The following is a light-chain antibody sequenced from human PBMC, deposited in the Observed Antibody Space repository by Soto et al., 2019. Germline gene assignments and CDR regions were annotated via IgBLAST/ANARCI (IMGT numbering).Light chain of an antibody. V-gene: IGLV2-14*01. Sequence: QSALTQPASVSGSPGQSITISCTGTSSDVGGYNYVSWYQQHPGKAPKLMIYDVSNRPSGVSNRFSGSKSGNTASLTISGLQAEDEADYYCSSYTSSSTLVFGGGTQLPS. CDR2: DVS. CDR1: SSDVGGYNY. J-gene: IGLJ3*02. CDR3: SSYTSSSTLV.